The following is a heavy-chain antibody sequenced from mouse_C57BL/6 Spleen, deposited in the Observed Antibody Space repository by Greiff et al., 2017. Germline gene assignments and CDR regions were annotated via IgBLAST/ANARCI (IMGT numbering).Heavy chain of an antibody. CDR1: GFTFSSYA. D-gene: IGHD1-1*01. V-gene: IGHV5-4*01. CDR3: ARETSSYDAMDY. J-gene: IGHJ4*01. CDR2: ISDGGSYT. Sequence: EVQLVESGGGLVKPGGSLKLSCAASGFTFSSYAMSWVRQTPEKRLEWVATISDGGSYTYYPDNVKGRFTISRDNAKNNLYLQMSHLKSEDTAMYYCARETSSYDAMDYWGQGTSVTVSS.